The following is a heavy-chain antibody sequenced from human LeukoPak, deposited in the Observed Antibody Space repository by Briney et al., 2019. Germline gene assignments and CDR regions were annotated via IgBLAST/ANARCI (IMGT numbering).Heavy chain of an antibody. J-gene: IGHJ4*02. CDR2: IKSKTDGGTT. CDR1: GFTFSNAW. D-gene: IGHD5-18*01. V-gene: IGHV3-15*01. Sequence: GGSLRLSCAASGFTFSNAWMSWVRQAPGKGLEWVGRIKSKTDGGTTDYAAPVKGRLTISRDDSKNTLYLQMNSLKTEDTAVYYCTTDNYSYGPYYFDYWGQGTLVTVSS. CDR3: TTDNYSYGPYYFDY.